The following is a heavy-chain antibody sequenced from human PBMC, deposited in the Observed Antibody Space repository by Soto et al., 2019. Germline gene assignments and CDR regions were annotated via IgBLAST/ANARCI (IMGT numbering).Heavy chain of an antibody. CDR1: GYTLTSYY. Sequence: GASVKVSCKASGYTLTSYYMHWVRQAPGQGLEWMGIINPSGGSTSYAQKFQGRVTMTRDTSTSTVYMELSSLRSEDTAVYYCARDSAYTIFGVGLHYYYGMDVWGQGTTVTVS. V-gene: IGHV1-46*01. D-gene: IGHD3-3*01. CDR2: INPSGGST. J-gene: IGHJ6*02. CDR3: ARDSAYTIFGVGLHYYYGMDV.